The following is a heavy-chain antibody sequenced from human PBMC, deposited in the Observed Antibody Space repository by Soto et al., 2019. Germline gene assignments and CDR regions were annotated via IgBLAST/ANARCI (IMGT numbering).Heavy chain of an antibody. CDR3: AREGEGLARFPFY. V-gene: IGHV4-31*03. D-gene: IGHD3-10*01. CDR1: CGSISNGGYF. Sequence: QVALQESGPSIGEALQTLALTCHFPCGSISNGGYFWSLIRQPPGEGLDWIGYIYYSGSTYYNPSLNSRVTISVDTSKNQFSLKLSSVTAADTAVYYCAREGEGLARFPFYWGQGTLVTVSS. J-gene: IGHJ4*02. CDR2: IYYSGST.